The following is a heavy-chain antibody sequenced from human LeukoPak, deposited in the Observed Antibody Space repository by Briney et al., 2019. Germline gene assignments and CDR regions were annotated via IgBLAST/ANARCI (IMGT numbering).Heavy chain of an antibody. CDR3: AEITGYSSSWSDY. J-gene: IGHJ4*02. Sequence: GGSLRLSCAASGFTFSSYAMHWVRQAPGKGLEWVAVISYDGSNKYYADSVKGRFTISRDNSKNTLYLQMNSLRAEDTAVYYCAEITGYSSSWSDYWGQGTLVTVSS. V-gene: IGHV3-30-3*01. CDR1: GFTFSSYA. D-gene: IGHD6-13*01. CDR2: ISYDGSNK.